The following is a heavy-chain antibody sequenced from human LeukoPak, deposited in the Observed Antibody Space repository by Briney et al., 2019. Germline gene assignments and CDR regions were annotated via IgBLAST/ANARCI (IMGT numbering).Heavy chain of an antibody. J-gene: IGHJ4*02. Sequence: SETLSLTCTVSGGSISSYYWSWIRQPPGKGLEWIGYIYYSGSTNYNPSLKSRVTISVDTSKNQFSLKLSSVTAADTAVYYCAREGQYSSGLDYWGQGTLVTVSS. V-gene: IGHV4-59*12. CDR2: IYYSGST. CDR1: GGSISSYY. D-gene: IGHD6-19*01. CDR3: AREGQYSSGLDY.